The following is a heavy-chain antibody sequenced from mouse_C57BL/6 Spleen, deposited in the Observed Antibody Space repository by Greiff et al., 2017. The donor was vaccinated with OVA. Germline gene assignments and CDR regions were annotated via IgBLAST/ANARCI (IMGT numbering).Heavy chain of an antibody. CDR3: ARGYYGSSPDWFAY. J-gene: IGHJ3*01. CDR1: GYAFTNYL. Sequence: QVQLQQSGAELVRPGTSVKVSCKASGYAFTNYLIEWVKQRPGQGLEWIGVINPGSGGTNYNEKFKGKATLTADKSSSTAYMQLSGMTSEDSAVYFCARGYYGSSPDWFAYWGQGTLVTVSA. D-gene: IGHD1-1*01. CDR2: INPGSGGT. V-gene: IGHV1-54*01.